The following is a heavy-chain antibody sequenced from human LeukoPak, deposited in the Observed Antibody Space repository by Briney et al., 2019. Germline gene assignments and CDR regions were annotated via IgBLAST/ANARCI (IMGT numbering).Heavy chain of an antibody. D-gene: IGHD3-10*01. Sequence: SEALSLTCTVSGGSISSYYWSWIRQPPGKGLEWIGYIYYSGSTNYNPSLKSRVTISVDTSKNQFSLKLSSVTAADTAVYYCARARQKLWFGEGKAFDYWGQGTLVTVSS. CDR2: IYYSGST. CDR3: ARARQKLWFGEGKAFDY. J-gene: IGHJ4*02. V-gene: IGHV4-59*08. CDR1: GGSISSYY.